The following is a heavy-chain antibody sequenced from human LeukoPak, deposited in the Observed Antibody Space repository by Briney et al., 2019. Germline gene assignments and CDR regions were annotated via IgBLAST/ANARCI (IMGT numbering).Heavy chain of an antibody. CDR2: ISSSSSYI. CDR1: GFTFSSYS. J-gene: IGHJ4*02. V-gene: IGHV3-21*01. CDR3: ARDSLEDYVWGSYRYWFDY. D-gene: IGHD3-16*02. Sequence: GGSLRLSCAASGFTFSSYSMNWVRQAPGKGLERVSSISSSSSYIYYADSVKGRFTISRDNAKNSLYLQMNSLRAEDTAVYYCARDSLEDYVWGSYRYWFDYWGQGTLVTVSS.